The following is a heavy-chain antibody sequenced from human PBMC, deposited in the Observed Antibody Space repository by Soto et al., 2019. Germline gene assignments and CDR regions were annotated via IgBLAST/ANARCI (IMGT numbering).Heavy chain of an antibody. D-gene: IGHD3-16*01. CDR2: INSGGTVA. Sequence: EVQLLESGGGLVQPGGSLRLSCAASGFTYESYAMSWVRQAPGKGLEWVSGINSGGTVAHYADSVKGRFAISRDNSKNALSLEMHSLRVEEPGLSYCALSTSGFGGLFVVPSDYWGQGTLVTVSS. J-gene: IGHJ4*02. CDR1: GFTYESYA. V-gene: IGHV3-23*01. CDR3: ALSTSGFGGLFVVPSDY.